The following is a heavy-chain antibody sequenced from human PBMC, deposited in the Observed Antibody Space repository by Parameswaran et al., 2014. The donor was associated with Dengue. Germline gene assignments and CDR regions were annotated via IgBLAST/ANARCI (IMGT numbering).Heavy chain of an antibody. CDR2: ISSSGSTI. Sequence: WIRQPPGKGLEWVSYISSSGSTIYYADSVKGRFTISRDNAKNSLYLQMNSLRAEDTAVYYCARDDCSGGSCYLSEEYYYYGMDVWGQGTTVTVSS. J-gene: IGHJ6*02. V-gene: IGHV3-48*03. D-gene: IGHD2-15*01. CDR3: ARDDCSGGSCYLSEEYYYYGMDV.